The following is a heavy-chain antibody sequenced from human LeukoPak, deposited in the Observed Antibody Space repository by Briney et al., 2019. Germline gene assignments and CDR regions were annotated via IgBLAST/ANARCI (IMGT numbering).Heavy chain of an antibody. D-gene: IGHD3-10*01. CDR3: ARLVWLGESPGSWFDS. Sequence: SETLSLTCSVSGGSITSHFWSWIRQPPGKGLEWIGYIHYSGSTNYNPSLKSRVTISPDTSKNQLFLKLNSVTAADAAVYYCARLVWLGESPGSWFDSWGQGTLVTVSS. CDR2: IHYSGST. V-gene: IGHV4-59*11. CDR1: GGSITSHF. J-gene: IGHJ5*01.